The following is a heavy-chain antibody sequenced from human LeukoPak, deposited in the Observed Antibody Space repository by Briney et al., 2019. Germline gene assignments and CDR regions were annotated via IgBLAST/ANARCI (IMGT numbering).Heavy chain of an antibody. V-gene: IGHV4-4*07. CDR1: GGSISSYY. D-gene: IGHD6-13*01. CDR3: ARGGFGKQLVELNWFDP. Sequence: SETLSLTCTVSGGSISSYYWSWIRQPAGKGLEWIGRIYTSGSTNYNPSLKSRVTMSVDTSKNQFSLKLSSVTAADTAVYYCARGGFGKQLVELNWFDPWGQGTLVTVSS. J-gene: IGHJ5*02. CDR2: IYTSGST.